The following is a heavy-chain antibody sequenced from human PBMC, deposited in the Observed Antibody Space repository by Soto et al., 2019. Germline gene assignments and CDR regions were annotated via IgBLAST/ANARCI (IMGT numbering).Heavy chain of an antibody. V-gene: IGHV5-10-1*01. J-gene: IGHJ4*02. CDR1: GYSFAGYW. CDR3: ARQIYDSDTGPNLQYYSDS. CDR2: IDPSDSQT. D-gene: IGHD3-22*01. Sequence: GESLKISCKGSGYSFAGYWITWVRQKPGKGLEWMGRIDPSDSQTYYSPSFRGHVTISVTKSITTVFLQWSSLRASDTAMYYCARQIYDSDTGPNLQYYSDSQGQGSPVTVSS.